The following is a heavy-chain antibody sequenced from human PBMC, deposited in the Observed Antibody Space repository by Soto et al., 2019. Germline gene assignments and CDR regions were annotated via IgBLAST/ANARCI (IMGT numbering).Heavy chain of an antibody. D-gene: IGHD6-25*01. CDR2: IVVASGRT. Sequence: SVKVSCKASGFDFGSFGIQFLRQTRGRGLEWIGWIVVASGRTNYARQFQGRVAFSRDMSSTTAYMDLYDLKSDDTAVYFCSADHPHAAIGWPVWGQGTTVTVSS. CDR1: GFDFGSFG. J-gene: IGHJ6*02. V-gene: IGHV1-58*02. CDR3: SADHPHAAIGWPV.